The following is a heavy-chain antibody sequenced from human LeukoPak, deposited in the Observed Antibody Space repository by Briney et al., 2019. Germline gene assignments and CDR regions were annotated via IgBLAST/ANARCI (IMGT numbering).Heavy chain of an antibody. CDR3: AANTGGYNCWWFDF. D-gene: IGHD5-24*01. Sequence: GASVNVSCEASGGTFSNYPLIWVRLAPGRGLECLGGIIPVYGTANYAQMFHGRITLTAQESTATAYMELRRLTSDDTAVYFCAANTGGYNCWWFDFWGQGTLVTVSS. V-gene: IGHV1-69*13. J-gene: IGHJ5*01. CDR2: IIPVYGTA. CDR1: GGTFSNYP.